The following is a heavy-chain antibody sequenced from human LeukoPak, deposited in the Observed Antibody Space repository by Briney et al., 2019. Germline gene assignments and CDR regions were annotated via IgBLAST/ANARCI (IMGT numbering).Heavy chain of an antibody. CDR2: ISWNSGSI. Sequence: PGGSLRLSCAASGFTFDDYAMHWVRHAPGKGLEWVSGISWNSGSIGYADSVKGRFTVSRDNAKNSLYLQMNSLRAEDTALYYCAKIGWELSDYWGQGTLVTVSS. D-gene: IGHD1-26*01. J-gene: IGHJ4*02. V-gene: IGHV3-9*01. CDR3: AKIGWELSDY. CDR1: GFTFDDYA.